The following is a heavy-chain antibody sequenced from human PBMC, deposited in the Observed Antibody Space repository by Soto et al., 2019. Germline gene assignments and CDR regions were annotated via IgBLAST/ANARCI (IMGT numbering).Heavy chain of an antibody. V-gene: IGHV4-30-2*01. Sequence: SETLSLTCAVSGGSISSGGYSWSWIRQPPGKGLEWIGYIYHSGSTYYNPSLKSRVTISVDRSKNQFSLKLSSVTAADTAVYYCARWERYCSGGSCFNNWFDPWGQGTLVTVSS. CDR1: GGSISSGGYS. J-gene: IGHJ5*02. D-gene: IGHD2-15*01. CDR3: ARWERYCSGGSCFNNWFDP. CDR2: IYHSGST.